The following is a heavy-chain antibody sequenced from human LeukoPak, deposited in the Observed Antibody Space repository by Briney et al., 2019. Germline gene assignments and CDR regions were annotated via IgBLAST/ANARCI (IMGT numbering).Heavy chain of an antibody. D-gene: IGHD3-22*01. Sequence: QSGGSLRFSCAASGFKLIGYSMNWVRQAPGKGLEWVSYINSSSGTIIYADSVKGRFTISRDNAKNSLYLQMNSLRAEDTAVYYCAKEGDNTGYRYFDDWGQGTLVTVSS. CDR2: INSSSGTI. V-gene: IGHV3-48*04. J-gene: IGHJ4*02. CDR3: AKEGDNTGYRYFDD. CDR1: GFKLIGYS.